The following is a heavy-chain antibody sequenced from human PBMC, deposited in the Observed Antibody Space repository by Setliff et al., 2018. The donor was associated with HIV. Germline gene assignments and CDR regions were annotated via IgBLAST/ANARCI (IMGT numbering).Heavy chain of an antibody. J-gene: IGHJ6*03. CDR1: GYSLSTYA. D-gene: IGHD2-8*01. V-gene: IGHV1-18*01. Sequence: VASVKVSCKASGYSLSTYAISWVRQAPGQGLEWMGWIDSNNGNRNFAQKFWGRVTMTTDISTNTAYMEVRSLSFDDTAVYYCVRLTADRTNYYYYMDVWGKGTTVTVSS. CDR2: IDSNNGNR. CDR3: VRLTADRTNYYYYMDV.